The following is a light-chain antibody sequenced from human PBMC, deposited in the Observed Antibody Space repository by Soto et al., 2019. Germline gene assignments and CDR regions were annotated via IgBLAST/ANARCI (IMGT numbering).Light chain of an antibody. CDR2: DGS. CDR3: QQRTRWPIT. J-gene: IGKJ5*01. V-gene: IGKV3-11*01. CDR1: QNLHSF. Sequence: VLSQSPATLSVSQGERVTLSCRASQNLHSFLNWYQQRPGQAPRPLIYDGSKRAAGVPDRISGDGSGTDYTLTISSLEPEDFAVYYCQQRTRWPITFGQGTRLEI.